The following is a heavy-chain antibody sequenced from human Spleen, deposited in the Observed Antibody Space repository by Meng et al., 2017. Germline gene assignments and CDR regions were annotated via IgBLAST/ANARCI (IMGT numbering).Heavy chain of an antibody. CDR1: GFSFSSYE. CDR3: ARGKGGYGSLDV. J-gene: IGHJ6*02. CDR2: ISSSGSNI. Sequence: GESLKISCAASGFSFSSYEMNWVRQAPGKGLEWASYISSSGSNIYYADSVKGRFTISRDNAKNSLYLQMNSLRAEDTAVYYCARGKGGYGSLDVWGQGTTVTVAS. V-gene: IGHV3-48*03. D-gene: IGHD3-10*01.